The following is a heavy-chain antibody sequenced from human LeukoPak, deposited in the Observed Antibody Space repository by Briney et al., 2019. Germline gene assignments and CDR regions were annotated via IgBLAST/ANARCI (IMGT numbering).Heavy chain of an antibody. V-gene: IGHV3-43*02. CDR1: GFTFDDSA. CDR2: ISGDGGSP. Sequence: GSLRISCAAAGFTFDDSAMPWVHQAPGKGLDWVSLISGDGGSPYYADSVKGRFTMSRDNSKNSLYLQMDSLRTEDTALYYCAKDYGGSYSYFDYWGQGTLVTVSS. J-gene: IGHJ4*02. CDR3: AKDYGGSYSYFDY. D-gene: IGHD1-26*01.